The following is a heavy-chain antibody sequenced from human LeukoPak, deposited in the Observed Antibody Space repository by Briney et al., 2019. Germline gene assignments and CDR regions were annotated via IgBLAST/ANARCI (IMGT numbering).Heavy chain of an antibody. CDR2: IIPIFGTA. V-gene: IGHV1-69*05. Sequence: ASVKVSCKASGGTFSSYAISWVRQAPGQGLEWMGGIIPIFGTANYAQKLQGRATITTDESTSTAYMELSSLRSEDTAVYYCARDVGGSYFPFDYWGQGTLVTVSS. CDR1: GGTFSSYA. J-gene: IGHJ4*02. CDR3: ARDVGGSYFPFDY. D-gene: IGHD1-26*01.